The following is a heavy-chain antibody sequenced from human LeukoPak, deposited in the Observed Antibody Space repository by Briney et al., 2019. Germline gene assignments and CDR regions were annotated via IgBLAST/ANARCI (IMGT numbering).Heavy chain of an antibody. Sequence: PGGSLRLSCAASGFTFSDYYMSWIRQAPGKGLEWVSYISSSGSTIYYADSVKGRFTISRDNAKNSLYLQMNSLRAEDTAVYYCATRDLYYYDSSGYYLFGYWGQGTLVTVSS. CDR1: GFTFSDYY. CDR3: ATRDLYYYDSSGYYLFGY. CDR2: ISSSGSTI. J-gene: IGHJ4*02. D-gene: IGHD3-22*01. V-gene: IGHV3-11*04.